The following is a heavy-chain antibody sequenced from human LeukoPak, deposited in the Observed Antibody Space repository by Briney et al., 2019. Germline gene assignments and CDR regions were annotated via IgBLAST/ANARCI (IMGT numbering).Heavy chain of an antibody. CDR2: FYYSGIT. Sequence: SETLSLTCTVSGGSIRSYYWSWIRQPPGKGLEWIGYFYYSGITKYNPSLKSRVTISVDTSKNQFSLKLSSVTAADTAVYYCARHPTSIPFDYWGQGTLVTVSS. D-gene: IGHD2/OR15-2a*01. V-gene: IGHV4-59*08. CDR1: GGSIRSYY. J-gene: IGHJ4*02. CDR3: ARHPTSIPFDY.